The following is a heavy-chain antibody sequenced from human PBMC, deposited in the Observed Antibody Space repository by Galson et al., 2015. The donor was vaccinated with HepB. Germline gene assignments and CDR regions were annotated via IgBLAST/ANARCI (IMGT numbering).Heavy chain of an antibody. J-gene: IGHJ4*02. CDR2: ISYDGSNK. V-gene: IGHV3-30*04. CDR3: ARGKYDSSGYYYDY. D-gene: IGHD3-22*01. CDR1: GFTFSSYA. Sequence: LRLSCAASGFTFSSYAMHWVRQAPGKGLEWVAVISYDGSNKYYADSVRGRFTISRDNSKNTLYLQMNSLRAEDTAVYYCARGKYDSSGYYYDYWGQGTLVTVSS.